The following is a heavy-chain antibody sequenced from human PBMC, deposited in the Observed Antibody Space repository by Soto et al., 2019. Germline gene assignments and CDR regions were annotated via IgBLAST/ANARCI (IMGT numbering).Heavy chain of an antibody. Sequence: QVQLVESGGGVVQPGRSLRLSCAASGFTFSSYGMHWVRQAPGKGLEWVAVIWYDGSNKYYADSVKGRFTISRDNSKNTLYLQMNSLRAEDTAVYYCARGPIAARPYYYYGMDVWGQGTTVTVSS. CDR3: ARGPIAARPYYYYGMDV. CDR2: IWYDGSNK. J-gene: IGHJ6*02. CDR1: GFTFSSYG. D-gene: IGHD6-6*01. V-gene: IGHV3-33*01.